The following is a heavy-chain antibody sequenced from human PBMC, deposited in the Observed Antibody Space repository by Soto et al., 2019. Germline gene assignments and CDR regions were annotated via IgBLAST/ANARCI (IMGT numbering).Heavy chain of an antibody. CDR2: ISAYNGNT. D-gene: IGHD1-26*01. CDR3: ARASGSSYWFDP. J-gene: IGHJ5*02. CDR1: GYTFTSYG. V-gene: IGHV1-18*01. Sequence: QVQLVQSGAEVKKPGASVKVSCKASGYTFTSYGISWVRQAPGQGLEWMGWISAYNGNTNYAQKLQGRVTMTTDTSTSTVYMEMRSLRSDDPAVYYCARASGSSYWFDPWGQGTLVTVSS.